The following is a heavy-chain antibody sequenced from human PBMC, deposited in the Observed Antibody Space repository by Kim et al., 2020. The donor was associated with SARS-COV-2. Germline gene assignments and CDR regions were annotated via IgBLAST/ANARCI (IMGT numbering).Heavy chain of an antibody. J-gene: IGHJ4*02. V-gene: IGHV1-3*01. Sequence: TKYAQKFRGRVTITRGPTASTAYMELCSLRSEDTAVYYCARGSGWAFDYWGQGTLVTVAS. CDR2: T. D-gene: IGHD6-19*01. CDR3: ARGSGWAFDY.